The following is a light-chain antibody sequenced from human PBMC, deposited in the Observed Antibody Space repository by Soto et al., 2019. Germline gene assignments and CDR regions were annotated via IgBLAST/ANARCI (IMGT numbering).Light chain of an antibody. Sequence: EIVMTQSPATLSVSPVERATLSCRASQSVSSYLAWYQQKPGQAPRLLIYDASNRATGIPARFSGSGSGTDFTLTISSLEPEDFAVYYCQQRSNWPLTFGQGTKVDIK. CDR3: QQRSNWPLT. V-gene: IGKV3-11*01. J-gene: IGKJ1*01. CDR2: DAS. CDR1: QSVSSY.